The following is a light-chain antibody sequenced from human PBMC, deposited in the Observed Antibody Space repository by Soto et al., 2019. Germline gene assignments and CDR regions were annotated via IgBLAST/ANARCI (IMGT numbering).Light chain of an antibody. CDR1: QSVSDY. Sequence: EIVLTQSPATLSLSPGERATLSCRASQSVSDYLAWYQQKPGQAPRLLSYDASNRATGIPARFSGSGSGTDFTLTISSLEPEDLAVYYCQQRSYWPPFTVVQGTKLVI. CDR3: QQRSYWPPFT. V-gene: IGKV3-11*01. CDR2: DAS. J-gene: IGKJ2*01.